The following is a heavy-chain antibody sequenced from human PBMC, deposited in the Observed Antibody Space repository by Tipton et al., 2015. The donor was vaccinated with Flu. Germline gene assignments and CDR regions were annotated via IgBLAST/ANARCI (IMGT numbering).Heavy chain of an antibody. CDR2: IYYSGST. D-gene: IGHD6-6*01. Sequence: TLSLTCTVSGGSIGSYYWSWIRQPPGKGLEWIGYIYYSGSTNYNPSLKSRVTISVDTSKNQFSLKLSSVTAADTAVYYCASVEYSSSSVLYWGQGTLVTVSS. J-gene: IGHJ4*02. CDR1: GGSIGSYY. V-gene: IGHV4-59*08. CDR3: ASVEYSSSSVLY.